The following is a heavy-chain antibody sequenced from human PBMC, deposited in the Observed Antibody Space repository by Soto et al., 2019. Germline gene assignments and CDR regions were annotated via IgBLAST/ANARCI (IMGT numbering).Heavy chain of an antibody. Sequence: PSETLSLTCAVYGGSFSGYYWSWIRQPPGKGLEWIGEINHSGSTNYNPSLKSRVTISVDTSKNQFSLKLSSVTAADTAVYYCARIRAVAGSDYWGQGTLVTVS. V-gene: IGHV4-34*01. D-gene: IGHD6-19*01. CDR2: INHSGST. CDR3: ARIRAVAGSDY. CDR1: GGSFSGYY. J-gene: IGHJ4*02.